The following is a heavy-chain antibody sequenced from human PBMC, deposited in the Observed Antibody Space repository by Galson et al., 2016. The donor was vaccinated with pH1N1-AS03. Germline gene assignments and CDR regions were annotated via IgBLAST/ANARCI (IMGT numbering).Heavy chain of an antibody. CDR1: GFTFSSHS. Sequence: SLRLSCAASGFTFSSHSMNWVRQAPGKGLEWVSAISFSSTYIYYADSVQGRFTISRDNSKNTVYLQMNSLRAEDTAVYYCARGPGYSYSLGAFDIWGQGTMVTVSS. CDR3: ARGPGYSYSLGAFDI. D-gene: IGHD5-18*01. V-gene: IGHV3-21*01. CDR2: ISFSSTYI. J-gene: IGHJ3*02.